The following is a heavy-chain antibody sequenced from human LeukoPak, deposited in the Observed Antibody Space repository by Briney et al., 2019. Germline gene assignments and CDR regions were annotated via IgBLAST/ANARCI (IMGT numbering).Heavy chain of an antibody. CDR1: GFTFGSYA. J-gene: IGHJ4*02. CDR2: ISYSGAST. CDR3: AKEISLSSGIDY. V-gene: IGHV3-23*01. Sequence: GGSLRLSCATSGFTFGSYAMNWVRQAPGKGLEWVSGISYSGASTYYADSVKGRFTISRDNSKNTLYLQMNSLRAEDTAVYYCAKEISLSSGIDYWGQGTLVTVSS. D-gene: IGHD6-19*01.